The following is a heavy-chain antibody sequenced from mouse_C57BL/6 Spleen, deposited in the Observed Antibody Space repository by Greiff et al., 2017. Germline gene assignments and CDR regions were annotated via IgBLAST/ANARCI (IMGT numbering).Heavy chain of an antibody. J-gene: IGHJ4*01. CDR1: GYTFTSYW. D-gene: IGHD1-1*01. CDR2: IHPNSGST. V-gene: IGHV1-64*01. Sequence: QVQLQQPGAELVKPGASVKLSCKASGYTFTSYWMHWVKQRPGQGLEWIGMIHPNSGSTNYNEKFKSKARLTVDKSSSTAYMQLSSLTSEDSAVYYCARSMVYGSSYGCYAMDDWGQGTSVTVSS. CDR3: ARSMVYGSSYGCYAMDD.